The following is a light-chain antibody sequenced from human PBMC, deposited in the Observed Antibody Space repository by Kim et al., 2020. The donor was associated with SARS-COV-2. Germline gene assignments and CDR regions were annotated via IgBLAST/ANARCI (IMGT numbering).Light chain of an antibody. Sequence: AIRITQSPSSLSASTGDRVTITCRASQGISSYLAWYQQKPGKAPKLLIYAASTLQSGVPPRFSGSGSGTDFTLTISCLQSEDFATYYCQQYYSYPYTFGQGTKLEI. J-gene: IGKJ2*01. CDR1: QGISSY. CDR3: QQYYSYPYT. CDR2: AAS. V-gene: IGKV1-8*01.